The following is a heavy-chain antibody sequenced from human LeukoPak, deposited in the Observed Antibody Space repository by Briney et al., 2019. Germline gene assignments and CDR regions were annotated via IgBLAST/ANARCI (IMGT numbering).Heavy chain of an antibody. CDR3: ARSRYSGSCSEY. CDR1: GFTFRSYW. Sequence: GGSLRLSCVVSGFTFRSYWKHWVRQAPGKGLMWVSRISTDGTTTGYADSVKGRFTISRDNAKNTLYLQVDSLRAEDTAVYYCARSRYSGSCSEYWGQGTLVTVSS. V-gene: IGHV3-74*01. D-gene: IGHD1-26*01. CDR2: ISTDGTTT. J-gene: IGHJ4*02.